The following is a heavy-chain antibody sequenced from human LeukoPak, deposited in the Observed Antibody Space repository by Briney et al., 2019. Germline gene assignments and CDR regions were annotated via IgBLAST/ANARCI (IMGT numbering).Heavy chain of an antibody. CDR3: ARALGRGSSSGSLVF. Sequence: ASVKVSCKASGYTFTGYYMHWVRQAPGQGLEWMGWINPNSGGTNYAQKFQGRVTMTRDTSISTAYMELSRLRSDDTAVYYCARALGRGSSSGSLVFWGQGTLVTVSS. CDR1: GYTFTGYY. V-gene: IGHV1-2*02. D-gene: IGHD6-6*01. J-gene: IGHJ4*02. CDR2: INPNSGGT.